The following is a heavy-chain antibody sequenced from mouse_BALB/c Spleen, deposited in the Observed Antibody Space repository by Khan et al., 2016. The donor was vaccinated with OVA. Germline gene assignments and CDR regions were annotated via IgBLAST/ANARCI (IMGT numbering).Heavy chain of an antibody. Sequence: EVQLVESGGGLVQPGGSRKLSCVASGFTLSSFGMHWVRQAPMKGLEWVAYISSGSSTIYYVDTVKGRFTISSDNPTNTLFLQMTSLRSEDTAMYYCARSGGNFHWYFDVWGAGTSVTGSS. V-gene: IGHV5-17*02. J-gene: IGHJ1*01. CDR3: ARSGGNFHWYFDV. CDR2: ISSGSSTI. CDR1: GFTLSSFG. D-gene: IGHD2-1*01.